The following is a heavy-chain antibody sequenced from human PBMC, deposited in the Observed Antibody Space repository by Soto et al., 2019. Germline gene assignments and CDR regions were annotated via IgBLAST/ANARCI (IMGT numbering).Heavy chain of an antibody. CDR1: GGTFSSYA. CDR2: IIPIFGTA. Sequence: SVKVSCKASGGTFSSYAISWVRQAPGQGLEWMGGIIPIFGTANYAQKFQGRVTITADKSTSTAYMELSSLRSEDTAVYYCAHGGEYCSGGSCYSVAFDIWGQGTMVTVSS. CDR3: AHGGEYCSGGSCYSVAFDI. D-gene: IGHD2-15*01. V-gene: IGHV1-69*06. J-gene: IGHJ3*02.